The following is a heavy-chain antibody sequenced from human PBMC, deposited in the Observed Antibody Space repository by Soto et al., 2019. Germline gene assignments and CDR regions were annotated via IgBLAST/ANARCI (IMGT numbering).Heavy chain of an antibody. Sequence: QVQLVQSGGEVKKPGASVEVSCRTSGYMFTTYGLSWVRQAPGQGLGWMACISAYNGNKKYAQKFQGRVTMATDTSTSTVSMEPRNLTSADTGTYFCARTGGGMAARPLEYWGQGTLVTVSS. CDR3: ARTGGGMAARPLEY. D-gene: IGHD6-6*01. V-gene: IGHV1-18*04. CDR2: ISAYNGNK. CDR1: GYMFTTYG. J-gene: IGHJ4*02.